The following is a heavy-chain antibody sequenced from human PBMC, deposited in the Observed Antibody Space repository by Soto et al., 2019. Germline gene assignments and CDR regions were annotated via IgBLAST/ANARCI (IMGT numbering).Heavy chain of an antibody. Sequence: SETLSLTCTVSGGSISRYYWSWIRQPPRKGLEWIGYIYYSGSTNYNPSLKSRVTISVDTSKNQFSLKLSSVTAADTAVYYCARRYGPSFDYWGQGTLVTVYS. D-gene: IGHD4-17*01. CDR1: GGSISRYY. V-gene: IGHV4-59*01. CDR2: IYYSGST. J-gene: IGHJ4*02. CDR3: ARRYGPSFDY.